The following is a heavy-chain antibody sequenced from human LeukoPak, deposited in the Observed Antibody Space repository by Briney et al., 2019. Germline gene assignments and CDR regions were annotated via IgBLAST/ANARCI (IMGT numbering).Heavy chain of an antibody. CDR3: VREGEYGEDYY. J-gene: IGHJ4*02. CDR2: FYYRA. CDR1: GGSSVSGGGYY. V-gene: IGHV4-31*03. Sequence: SSQTLSLTCTVSGGSSVSGGGYYWTWIRQHPEKGLEWIGYFYYRASYNPSLKGRVSISIDTSKNQFSLRLTSVTAADTALYYCVREGEYGEDYYWGQGIQVIVSA. D-gene: IGHD4-17*01.